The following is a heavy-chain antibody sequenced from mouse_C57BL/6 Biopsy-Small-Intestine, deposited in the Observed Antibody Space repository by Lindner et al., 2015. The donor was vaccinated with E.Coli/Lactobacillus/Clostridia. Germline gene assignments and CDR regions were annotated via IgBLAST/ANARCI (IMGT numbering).Heavy chain of an antibody. CDR1: GYTFTAHY. D-gene: IGHD2-3*01. Sequence: SVKVSCKASGYTFTAHYIHWVRQAPGRGLEWMGWINPNSGATNYAQQFQGRVTLTSDTSIGTAYMELSRLGSDDTAIYYCARDRNPNFGVFMIMDYWGQGTRVTASS. CDR3: ARDRNPNFGVFMIMDY. V-gene: IGHV1-72*04. CDR2: INPNSGAT. J-gene: IGHJ4*01.